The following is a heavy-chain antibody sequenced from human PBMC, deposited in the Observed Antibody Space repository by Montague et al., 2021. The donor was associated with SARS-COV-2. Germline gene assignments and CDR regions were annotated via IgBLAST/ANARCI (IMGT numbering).Heavy chain of an antibody. D-gene: IGHD2-21*01. J-gene: IGHJ4*02. CDR2: IYYNGRT. CDR3: ARGTEVRDFDY. CDR1: GGSINGYY. Sequence: SETLSLTCTVSGGSINGYYWTWVRQPPGKGLQWIAYIYYNGRTSYIPSLKSRLSVSLDTAKYQFSLELTSVTAADTARYYCARGTEVRDFDYWGQGALVSVSS. V-gene: IGHV4-59*01.